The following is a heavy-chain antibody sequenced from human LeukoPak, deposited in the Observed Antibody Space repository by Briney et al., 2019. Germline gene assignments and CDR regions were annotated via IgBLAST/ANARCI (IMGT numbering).Heavy chain of an antibody. V-gene: IGHV4-34*01. CDR3: ARGRVRVYDSSGYAY. Sequence: SETLSLTCAVYGGSFSGYYWSWIHQPPGKGLEWIGEINHSGSTNYNPSLKSRVTISVDTSKNQFSLKLSSVTAADTAVYYCARGRVRVYDSSGYAYWGQGTLVTVSS. J-gene: IGHJ4*02. CDR2: INHSGST. CDR1: GGSFSGYY. D-gene: IGHD3-22*01.